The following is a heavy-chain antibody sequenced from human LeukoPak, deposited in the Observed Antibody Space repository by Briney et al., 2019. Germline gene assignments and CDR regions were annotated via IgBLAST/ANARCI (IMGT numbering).Heavy chain of an antibody. Sequence: GGSLRLSCAASGFTFSSYSMNWVRQAPGKGLEWVSSISSSSSYIYYADSVKGRFTISRDNAKNSLYLQMNSLRAEDTAVYYCARGTVASGYYVSWFDPWGQGTLVTVSS. D-gene: IGHD3-22*01. V-gene: IGHV3-21*01. J-gene: IGHJ5*02. CDR3: ARGTVASGYYVSWFDP. CDR1: GFTFSSYS. CDR2: ISSSSSYI.